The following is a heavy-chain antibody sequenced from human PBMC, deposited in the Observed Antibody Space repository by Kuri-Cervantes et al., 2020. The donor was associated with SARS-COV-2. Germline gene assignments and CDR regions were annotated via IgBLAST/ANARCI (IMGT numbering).Heavy chain of an antibody. CDR1: GFTFSRYS. CDR2: ISNSGNSI. D-gene: IGHD3-10*01. CDR3: ARDSHYYGSGSYYNKIDY. V-gene: IGHV3-21*06. Sequence: GGSLTLSCKASGFTFSRYSMAWVRQAPGKGLEWVSFISNSGNSIYYGDSLHSRFSISRDNAQSTVSLQMNSLRGEDTAVYYCARDSHYYGSGSYYNKIDYWGQGTLVTVSS. J-gene: IGHJ4*02.